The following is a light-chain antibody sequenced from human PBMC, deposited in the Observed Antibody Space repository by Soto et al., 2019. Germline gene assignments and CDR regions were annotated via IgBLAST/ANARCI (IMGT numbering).Light chain of an antibody. CDR2: VNSDGSH. J-gene: IGLJ3*02. Sequence: QPVLTQSPSASASLGASVRLTCTLSSGHSSNAIAWHQRQPEKGPRYVMRVNSDGSHNKGDGIPDRFSGSSSGAERYLTISSLQSEDEADYYCQTWGTGIWVFGGGTKVTVL. CDR3: QTWGTGIWV. V-gene: IGLV4-69*01. CDR1: SGHSSNA.